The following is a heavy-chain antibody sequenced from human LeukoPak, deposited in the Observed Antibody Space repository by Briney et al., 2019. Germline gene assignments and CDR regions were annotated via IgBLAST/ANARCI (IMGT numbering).Heavy chain of an antibody. V-gene: IGHV1-18*01. CDR2: ISPYNGNT. Sequence: ASVKVSCKASGYTFTSYGICWVRQAPGQGLEWMGWISPYNGNTNYAQKLQGRITVTTDTATSTAYMELRSLRSDDTAVYYCARKKADEAFDIWGQGTMVTVSS. CDR1: GYTFTSYG. J-gene: IGHJ3*02. CDR3: ARKKADEAFDI.